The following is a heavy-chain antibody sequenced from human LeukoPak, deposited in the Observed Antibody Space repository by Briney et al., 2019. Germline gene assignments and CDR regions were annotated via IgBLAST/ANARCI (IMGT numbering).Heavy chain of an antibody. CDR2: IYHSGST. CDR3: ACVPGPWQHCSSTSCYGAQIP. CDR1: GGSISSSNW. D-gene: IGHD2-2*01. J-gene: IGHJ5*02. V-gene: IGHV4-4*02. Sequence: SGTLSLTCAVSGGSISSSNWWSWVRQPPGKGLEWIGEIYHSGSTNYNPSLKSRVTISVDKSKNQFSLKLSSVTAADTAVYYCACVPGPWQHCSSTSCYGAQIPWGQGTLVTVSS.